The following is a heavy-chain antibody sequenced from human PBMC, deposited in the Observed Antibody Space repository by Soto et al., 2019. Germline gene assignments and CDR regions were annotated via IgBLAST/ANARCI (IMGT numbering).Heavy chain of an antibody. CDR1: GFTFSSYD. CDR3: AREGMTTVTTGAFDI. J-gene: IGHJ3*02. D-gene: IGHD4-17*01. CDR2: IGTAGDT. V-gene: IGHV3-13*01. Sequence: QPGGSLRLSCAASGFTFSSYDMHWVRQATGKGLEWVSAIGTAGDTYYPGSVKGRFTISRENAKNSLYLQMNSLRAGDTAVYYCAREGMTTVTTGAFDIWGQGTMVTVSS.